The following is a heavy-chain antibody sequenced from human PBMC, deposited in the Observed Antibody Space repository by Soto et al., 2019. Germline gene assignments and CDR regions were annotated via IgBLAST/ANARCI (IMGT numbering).Heavy chain of an antibody. Sequence: GGSLRLSCAASGFMFSNHGMHWVRQAPGKGLEWVAVIWSDGNNKYYADSVKGRFTISRDNSKNSLYLQMNSLRDEDTAVYYCARDPPSSNYDSSGYYPEYFQHWGQGTLVTVSS. CDR3: ARDPPSSNYDSSGYYPEYFQH. CDR1: GFMFSNHG. J-gene: IGHJ1*01. V-gene: IGHV3-33*01. D-gene: IGHD3-22*01. CDR2: IWSDGNNK.